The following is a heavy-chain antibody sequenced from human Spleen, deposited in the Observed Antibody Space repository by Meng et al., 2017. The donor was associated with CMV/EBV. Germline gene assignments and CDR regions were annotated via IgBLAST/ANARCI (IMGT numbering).Heavy chain of an antibody. CDR2: IYYSGST. V-gene: IGHV4-59*01. Sequence: LYLTCTVSGGSISSYYWSWIRQPPGKGLEWIGYIYYSGSTNYNPSLKSRVTISVDTSKNQFSLKLSSVTAADTAVYYCARTNNWFDPWGQGTLVTVSS. CDR1: GGSISSYY. J-gene: IGHJ5*02. CDR3: ARTNNWFDP.